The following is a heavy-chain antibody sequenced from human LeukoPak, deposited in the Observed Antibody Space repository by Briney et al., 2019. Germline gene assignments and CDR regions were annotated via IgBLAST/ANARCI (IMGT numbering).Heavy chain of an antibody. J-gene: IGHJ3*02. CDR3: AKFIGPWELVAAFDI. CDR2: ISYDGRDK. CDR1: GFTFSSYG. Sequence: GGSLRLSCAASGFTFSSYGMLWVREGAGKGLEGVAIISYDGRDKYYADYVKGRFPVSRDNSKNTVYLKMNTLRHEDTAVYYCAKFIGPWELVAAFDIWGQGTMVTVSS. D-gene: IGHD1-26*01. V-gene: IGHV3-30*18.